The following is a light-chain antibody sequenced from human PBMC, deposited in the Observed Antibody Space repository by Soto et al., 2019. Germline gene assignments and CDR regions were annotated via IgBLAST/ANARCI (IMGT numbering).Light chain of an antibody. CDR2: EVS. V-gene: IGLV2-14*01. J-gene: IGLJ3*02. Sequence: QSVLTQPASVSGSPGQSITISCTGTSSDVGGYNYVSWYQQHPGKAPKLMISEVSNRPSGVSNRFSGSKSGNPASLTIAGYRAEEAPNYYCGSYTSMSIWVFGGGTKVSAL. CDR3: GSYTSMSIWV. CDR1: SSDVGGYNY.